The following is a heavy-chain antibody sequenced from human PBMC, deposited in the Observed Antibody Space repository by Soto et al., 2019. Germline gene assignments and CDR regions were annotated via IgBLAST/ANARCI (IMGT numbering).Heavy chain of an antibody. CDR2: IWYDGSNK. D-gene: IGHD1-26*01. Sequence: GGSLRLSCAASGFTFSSYGMHWVRQAPGKGLEWVAVIWYDGSNKYYADSVKGRFTISRDNSKDTVHLQMNSLRAEDTAVYYCARYIRGPTVFYFDFWGPGVLVTVS. CDR1: GFTFSSYG. CDR3: ARYIRGPTVFYFDF. J-gene: IGHJ4*02. V-gene: IGHV3-33*01.